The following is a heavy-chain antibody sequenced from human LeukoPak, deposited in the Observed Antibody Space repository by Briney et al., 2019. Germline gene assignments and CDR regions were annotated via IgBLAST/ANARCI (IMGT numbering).Heavy chain of an antibody. CDR3: ATSSS. CDR2: ISWNSGSI. V-gene: IGHV3-9*01. J-gene: IGHJ4*02. Sequence: PGRSLRLSCAASGFTFDDYAMHWVRQAPGKGLEWVSGISWNSGSIGYADSVKGRFTISRDNAKNSLYLQMNSLRAEDTALYYCATSSSWGQGTLATVSS. CDR1: GFTFDDYA. D-gene: IGHD6-13*01.